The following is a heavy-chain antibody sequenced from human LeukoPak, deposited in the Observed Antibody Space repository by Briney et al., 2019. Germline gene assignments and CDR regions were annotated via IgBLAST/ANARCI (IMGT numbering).Heavy chain of an antibody. D-gene: IGHD1/OR15-1a*01. CDR2: ISGYNGNT. CDR1: GYTFTGYY. J-gene: IGHJ3*02. V-gene: IGHV1-18*04. CDR3: ARDGITWAFDI. Sequence: AASVKVSCKASGYTFTGYYMHWVRQAPGQGLEWMGWISGYNGNTNYPQKVQGRVTMTTDTSTSTAYMELRSVTSDDTAIYYCARDGITWAFDIWGQGTMVTVSS.